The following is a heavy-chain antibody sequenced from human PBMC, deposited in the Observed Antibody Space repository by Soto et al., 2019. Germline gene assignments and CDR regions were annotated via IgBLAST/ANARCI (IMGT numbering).Heavy chain of an antibody. V-gene: IGHV1-2*02. J-gene: IGHJ5*02. CDR3: ARGGGRGYNELDP. Sequence: QVQLVQSGAEVKKPGASVKVSCKASGYTFTAYYMHWVRQAPGQGLEWMGWINPNSGGTYHAQNFEGRVTMTRATSPPTAYMEVASLRSDDTAVYYCARGGGRGYNELDPWGHGTLVIVSS. D-gene: IGHD5-12*01. CDR2: INPNSGGT. CDR1: GYTFTAYY.